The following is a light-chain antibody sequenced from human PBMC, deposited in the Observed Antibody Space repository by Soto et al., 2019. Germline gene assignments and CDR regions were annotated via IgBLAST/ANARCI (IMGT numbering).Light chain of an antibody. Sequence: QSVLTQPPSVSGAPGERVTISCTGRSSSIGAGYDVHWYQHLPGTAPKLLIYDETKRPSGVPDRFSGSKSGSSASLAITGLQVEDEADYYCQSYDSRLGGVVFGGGTKLTVL. J-gene: IGLJ2*01. V-gene: IGLV1-40*01. CDR1: SSSIGAGYD. CDR2: DET. CDR3: QSYDSRLGGVV.